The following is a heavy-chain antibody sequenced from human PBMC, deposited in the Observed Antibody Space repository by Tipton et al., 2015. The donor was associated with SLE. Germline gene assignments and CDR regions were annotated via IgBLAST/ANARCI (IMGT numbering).Heavy chain of an antibody. V-gene: IGHV3-74*01. Sequence: SLRLSCAASGFTFSSYWMHWVRQAPGKGLVWVSRINSDGSSTSYADSVKGRFIISRENAKKSLYLQMNNLRIGDTAVYYCARGTMGRAPGPDDAFDIWGQGTMVTVSS. CDR2: INSDGSST. D-gene: IGHD4/OR15-4a*01. J-gene: IGHJ3*02. CDR1: GFTFSSYW. CDR3: ARGTMGRAPGPDDAFDI.